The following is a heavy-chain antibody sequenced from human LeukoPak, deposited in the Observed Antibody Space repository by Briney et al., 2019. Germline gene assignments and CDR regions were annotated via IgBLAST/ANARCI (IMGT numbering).Heavy chain of an antibody. V-gene: IGHV1-2*02. CDR3: ARGGSSGWFTRAVYAFDI. D-gene: IGHD6-19*01. CDR1: GXTFTGXY. J-gene: IGHJ3*02. CDR2: INPNSGGT. Sequence: KXSXXAXGXTFTGXYMHWVRQAPGQGLEWMGWINPNSGGTNYAQKFQGRVTMTRDTSISTAYMELSRLRSDDTAVYYCARGGSSGWFTRAVYAFDIWGQGTMVTVSS.